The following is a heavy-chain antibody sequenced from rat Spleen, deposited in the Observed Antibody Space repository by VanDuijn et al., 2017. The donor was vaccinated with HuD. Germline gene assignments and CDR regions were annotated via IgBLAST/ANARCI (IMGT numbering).Heavy chain of an antibody. J-gene: IGHJ3*01. CDR1: GFTFSDYA. V-gene: IGHV5-17*01. CDR2: ISYDGSST. Sequence: EVQLVESGGGLVQPGRSLKLSCAASGFTFSDYAMAWVRQAPKKGLEWVATISYDGSSTYYRDSVKGRFTISRDNAKMILYLQMDSLRSEDTATYFCARPGYNYVCWFAYWGQGTLVTVSS. D-gene: IGHD1-4*01. CDR3: ARPGYNYVCWFAY.